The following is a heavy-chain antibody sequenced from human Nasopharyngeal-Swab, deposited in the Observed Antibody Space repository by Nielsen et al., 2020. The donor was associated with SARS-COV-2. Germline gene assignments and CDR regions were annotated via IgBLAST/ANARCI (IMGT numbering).Heavy chain of an antibody. V-gene: IGHV4-59*01. Sequence: GSLRLSCTVSGGSISSYYWSWIRQPPGKGLEWIGYIYYSGSTNYNPSLKSRVTISVGTSKNQFSLKLSSVTAADTAVYYCARGDVTIFGVVGWFDPWGQGTLVTVSS. CDR1: GGSISSYY. CDR3: ARGDVTIFGVVGWFDP. D-gene: IGHD3-3*01. CDR2: IYYSGST. J-gene: IGHJ5*02.